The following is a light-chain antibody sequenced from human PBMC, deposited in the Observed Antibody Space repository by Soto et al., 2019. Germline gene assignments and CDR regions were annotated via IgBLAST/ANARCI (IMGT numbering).Light chain of an antibody. CDR1: QSISSW. J-gene: IGKJ1*01. CDR2: DDS. V-gene: IGKV1-5*01. CDR3: QQYNSYRT. Sequence: DIQMTQSPSTLSASVGDRVTITCRASQSISSWLAWYQQKPGKAPNLMIYDDSSLESGVPSRFSGSGSGTEFTLTISSLQPDDFATYYCQQYNSYRTFGQGTKVEIK.